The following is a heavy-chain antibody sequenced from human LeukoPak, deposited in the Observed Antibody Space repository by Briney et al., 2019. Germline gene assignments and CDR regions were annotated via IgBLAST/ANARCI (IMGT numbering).Heavy chain of an antibody. V-gene: IGHV3-30*03. CDR3: ARVPRYCSSTSCSYDAFDI. CDR2: ISYDGSNK. Sequence: GGSLRLSCAASGFTFSSYGMHWVRQAPGKGLQWVAVISYDGSNKYYADSVKGRFTISRDNAKNSLYLQMNSLRAEDTAVYYCARVPRYCSSTSCSYDAFDIWGQGTMVTVSS. J-gene: IGHJ3*02. CDR1: GFTFSSYG. D-gene: IGHD2-2*01.